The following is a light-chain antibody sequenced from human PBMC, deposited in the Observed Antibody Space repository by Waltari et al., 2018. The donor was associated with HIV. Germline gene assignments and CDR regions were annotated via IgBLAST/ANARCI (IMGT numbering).Light chain of an antibody. J-gene: IGLJ1*01. CDR1: ILSRQY. CDR3: QSTDNTDTYV. CDR2: KDT. V-gene: IGLV3-25*03. Sequence: SHELTQSPSVSLSPGQTATITCSGDILSRQYVYWYQQKPGQAPVLLIFKDTERPSGIPERFSGSTAGTKVTLTISDVQAEDEADYYCQSTDNTDTYVFGGGTTVTVV.